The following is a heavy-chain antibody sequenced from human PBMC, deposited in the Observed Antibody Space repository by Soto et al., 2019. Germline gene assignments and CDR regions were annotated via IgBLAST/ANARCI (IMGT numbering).Heavy chain of an antibody. Sequence: QVQLVQSGAEVKKPGASVKLSCKSSEYTFTDYYIHWVRQAPGQGVEWMGLINPSGGSTSYAQKFRGRVTMSRDTSTSTVYMELSSLRSEDTAVYYCATAAYSTSWYDFWGQGTLVTVSS. CDR2: INPSGGST. J-gene: IGHJ5*01. V-gene: IGHV1-46*01. CDR3: ATAAYSTSWYDF. CDR1: EYTFTDYY. D-gene: IGHD6-13*01.